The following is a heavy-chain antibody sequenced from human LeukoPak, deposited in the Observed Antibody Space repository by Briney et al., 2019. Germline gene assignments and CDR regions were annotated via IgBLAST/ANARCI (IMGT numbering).Heavy chain of an antibody. CDR1: GYTFTSNY. V-gene: IGHV1-46*01. D-gene: IGHD3-22*01. CDR2: IYPRDGST. Sequence: ASVKVSCKASGYTFTSNYIHWVRQAPGQGLEWMGMIYPRDGSTSYAQKFQGRVTMTRDTSTSTVYMELSSLRSEDTAVYYCARDSGPYYYDSSGYYAPLSNWGQGTLVTVSS. J-gene: IGHJ4*02. CDR3: ARDSGPYYYDSSGYYAPLSN.